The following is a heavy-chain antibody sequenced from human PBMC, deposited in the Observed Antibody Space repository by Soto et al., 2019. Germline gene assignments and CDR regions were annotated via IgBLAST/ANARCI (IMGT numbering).Heavy chain of an antibody. CDR3: AKGTAVARQHFAN. Sequence: QVQLVESGGGVVQPERSLRLSCATSRFTFSDFGMHWVRQAPGKGLEWVAAISADGSDKYYLGSVQGRFTISRDNTKNALYLQLNSLRTEDTAVYYCAKGTAVARQHFANWGQGTLVTVSS. CDR2: ISADGSDK. J-gene: IGHJ4*02. CDR1: RFTFSDFG. D-gene: IGHD6-19*01. V-gene: IGHV3-30*18.